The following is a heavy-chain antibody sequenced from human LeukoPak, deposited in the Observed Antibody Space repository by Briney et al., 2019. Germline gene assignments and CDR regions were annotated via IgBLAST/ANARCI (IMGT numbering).Heavy chain of an antibody. V-gene: IGHV4-59*01. J-gene: IGHJ3*02. Sequence: PSETLSLTCTVSGGSISSYYWSWIRQPPGKGLEWIGYLYDSGSTNYNPSLKSRVTISVDTSKNQFSLKVSSVTAADTAVYYCARDLIYYNSSGYHNDAFDIWGQGTMVTVSS. CDR1: GGSISSYY. CDR3: ARDLIYYNSSGYHNDAFDI. CDR2: LYDSGST. D-gene: IGHD3-22*01.